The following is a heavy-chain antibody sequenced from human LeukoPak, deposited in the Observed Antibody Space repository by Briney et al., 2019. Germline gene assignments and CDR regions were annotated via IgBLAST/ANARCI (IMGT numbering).Heavy chain of an antibody. CDR2: ISHTGDI. D-gene: IGHD1-1*01. CDR3: ARVPDITARPCDT. V-gene: IGHV4-34*01. J-gene: IGHJ5*02. CDR1: GGSFSNYY. Sequence: SETLSLTCAVYGGSFSNYYWTWICLTPGRGLEWIGEISHTGDIVNYKPSLRSRVTISVDSSKKQFSLKLTSVTAADTGVYYCARVPDITARPCDTWGPGTLVTVSS.